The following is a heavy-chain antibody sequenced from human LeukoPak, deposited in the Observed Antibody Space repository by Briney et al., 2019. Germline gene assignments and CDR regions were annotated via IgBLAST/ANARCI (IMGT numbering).Heavy chain of an antibody. V-gene: IGHV1-18*01. J-gene: IGHJ5*02. CDR2: ISAYNGNT. D-gene: IGHD2-2*01. Sequence: ASVKVSCKASGYTFTSYGISWVRQALGQGLEWMGWISAYNGNTNYAQKLQGRVTMTTDTSTSTAYMELRSLRSDDTAVYYCARSSYCSSTSCYGGGDWFDPWGQGTLVTVSS. CDR3: ARSSYCSSTSCYGGGDWFDP. CDR1: GYTFTSYG.